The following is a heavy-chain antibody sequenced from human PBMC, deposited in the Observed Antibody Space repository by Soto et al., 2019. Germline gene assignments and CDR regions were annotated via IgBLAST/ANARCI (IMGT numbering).Heavy chain of an antibody. Sequence: ASMKVSCKPSGYTFTSYDINWVRQATGQGFERMGWMNPNSGNTGYAQKFQGRVTMIRDTSITTAYMELSSLTTKDPAVYYLAISPQNWGVVYWGLRTLVTDSS. CDR1: GYTFTSYD. CDR3: AISPQNWGVVY. CDR2: MNPNSGNT. V-gene: IGHV1-8*01. D-gene: IGHD7-27*01. J-gene: IGHJ4*02.